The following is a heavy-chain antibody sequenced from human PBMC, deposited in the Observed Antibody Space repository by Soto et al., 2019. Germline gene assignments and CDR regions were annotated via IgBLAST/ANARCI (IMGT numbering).Heavy chain of an antibody. J-gene: IGHJ5*02. D-gene: IGHD4-17*01. CDR3: ARAAYGEYWFDP. CDR1: GFTFSAYW. Sequence: EVQLVESGGGVVPPGGSLRLSCAASGFTFSAYWMHWVRQAPGKGLMWVSRINGEGRTTSYADSVKGRFTISRENAKNTLYLQMNSLRAEDTAVYYCARAAYGEYWFDPWGQGTLVTVSS. CDR2: INGEGRTT. V-gene: IGHV3-74*01.